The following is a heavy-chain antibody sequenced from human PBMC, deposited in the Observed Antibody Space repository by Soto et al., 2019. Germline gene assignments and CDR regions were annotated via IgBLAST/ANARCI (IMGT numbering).Heavy chain of an antibody. J-gene: IGHJ4*02. D-gene: IGHD1-26*01. CDR2: IVPISGTV. Sequence: QAQLVQSGAEVKKPGSSVRVSCQASGGTLSSSPVISWVRQAPGQGLEWMGGIVPISGTVNYAQMSQGRVTITAYESTNTGYMDLHSLRSEDTAVYYCARGGFSGSYFAYWGQGTLVTVSS. V-gene: IGHV1-69*01. CDR1: GGTLSSSP. CDR3: ARGGFSGSYFAY.